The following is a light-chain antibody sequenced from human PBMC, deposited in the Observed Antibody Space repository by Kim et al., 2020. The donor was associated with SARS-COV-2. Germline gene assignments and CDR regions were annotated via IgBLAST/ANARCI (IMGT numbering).Light chain of an antibody. CDR1: QSVNSY. V-gene: IGKV3-11*01. CDR3: HQRSNWPALT. J-gene: IGKJ4*01. Sequence: SPGERAPPSCRASQSVNSYVAWYQQKPGQPPRLLIHDASNRATGIPARFSGSGSATDFTLTITSLEPEDFAVYYCHQRSNWPALTFGGGTKVDIK. CDR2: DAS.